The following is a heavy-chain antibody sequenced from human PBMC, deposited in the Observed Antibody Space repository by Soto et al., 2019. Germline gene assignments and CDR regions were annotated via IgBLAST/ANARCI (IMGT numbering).Heavy chain of an antibody. D-gene: IGHD3-22*01. CDR3: ARDTNYYDSSGYSDW. J-gene: IGHJ4*02. Sequence: ASVKVSCKASGYTFTSYGISWVRQAPGQGLEWMGWISAYNGNTNYAQKLQGRVTMTTDTSTSTAYMELRSLRSDDTAVYYCARDTNYYDSSGYSDWWGQGTLVTVSS. CDR2: ISAYNGNT. CDR1: GYTFTSYG. V-gene: IGHV1-18*04.